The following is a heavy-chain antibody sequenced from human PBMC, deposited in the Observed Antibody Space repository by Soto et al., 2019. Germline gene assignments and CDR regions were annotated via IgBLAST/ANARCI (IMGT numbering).Heavy chain of an antibody. CDR1: GGSISSGGYY. CDR2: IYYTGNT. V-gene: IGHV4-31*03. D-gene: IGHD3-10*01. Sequence: QVQLQESGPGLVKPSQTLSLTCTVSGGSISSGGYYWSWIRQHPGKGLEWIGHIYYTGNTYYNPSLKRRVTISVDTSKNQFSLKVKSVTAADTAVYYCARVQGSGDPLDYWGQGALVTVSS. CDR3: ARVQGSGDPLDY. J-gene: IGHJ4*02.